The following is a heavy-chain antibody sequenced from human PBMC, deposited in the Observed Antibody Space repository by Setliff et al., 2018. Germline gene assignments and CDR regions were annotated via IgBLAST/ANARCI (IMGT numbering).Heavy chain of an antibody. J-gene: IGHJ6*03. CDR3: ARAGGGSSFTVYYYYYYMDV. D-gene: IGHD6-13*01. Sequence: LSLTCTVSGGSIRSYYWSWIRQPAGKGLEWLGRIYTSGSTNYNPTLKSRVTMSVDTSKNHFSLKLSSLTAADTAVYYCARAGGGSSFTVYYYYYYMDVWGKGTTVTVFS. V-gene: IGHV4-4*07. CDR1: GGSIRSYY. CDR2: IYTSGST.